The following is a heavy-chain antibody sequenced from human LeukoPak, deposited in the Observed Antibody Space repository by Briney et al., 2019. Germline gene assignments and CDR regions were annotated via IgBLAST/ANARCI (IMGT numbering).Heavy chain of an antibody. J-gene: IGHJ4*02. CDR1: GFTFSSYG. CDR2: ISYDGSNK. D-gene: IGHD2-15*01. Sequence: GGSLRLSCAASGFTFSSYGMHWVRQAPGKGLEWVAVISYDGSNKYYADSVKGRFTISRDNSKNTLYLQMNSLRAEDTAVYYCAKDRDCSGGSCYYPAHFDYWGQGTLVTVSS. V-gene: IGHV3-30*18. CDR3: AKDRDCSGGSCYYPAHFDY.